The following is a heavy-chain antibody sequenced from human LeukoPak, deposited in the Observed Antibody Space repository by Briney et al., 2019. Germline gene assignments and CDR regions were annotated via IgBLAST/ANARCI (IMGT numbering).Heavy chain of an antibody. CDR1: GFTFSDYY. CDR3: AKFTPQQGPYDY. D-gene: IGHD6-13*01. J-gene: IGHJ4*02. Sequence: KPGGSLRLSCAASGFTFSDYYMGWIRQAPGKGLEWVSYIDRGGNTRHYADSVKGRFTISRDNAKNTLYLQMNSLRAEDTAVYYCAKFTPQQGPYDYWGQGTLVTVSS. CDR2: IDRGGNTR. V-gene: IGHV3-11*01.